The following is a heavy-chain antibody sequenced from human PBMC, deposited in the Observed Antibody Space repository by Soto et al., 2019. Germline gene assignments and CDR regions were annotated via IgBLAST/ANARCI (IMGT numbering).Heavy chain of an antibody. V-gene: IGHV5-51*01. CDR1: WYSFTSYW. J-gene: IGHJ6*02. CDR3: ARSAGGSGYYSPPNYYYYGMDV. D-gene: IGHD3-22*01. Sequence: GESLKISCKGSWYSFTSYWIGWVRQMPGKGLEWMGIIYPGDSDTRYSPSFQGQVTISADKSISTAYLQWSSLKASDTAMYYCARSAGGSGYYSPPNYYYYGMDVWGQGTTFTVSS. CDR2: IYPGDSDT.